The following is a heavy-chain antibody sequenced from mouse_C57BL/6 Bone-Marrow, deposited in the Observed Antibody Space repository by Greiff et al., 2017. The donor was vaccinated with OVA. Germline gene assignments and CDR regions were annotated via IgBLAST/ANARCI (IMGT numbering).Heavy chain of an antibody. CDR2: IHPNSGST. CDR3: ARSRPIYYFDY. CDR1: GYTFTSYW. D-gene: IGHD6-5*01. Sequence: QVQLQQPGAELVKPGASVKLSCKASGYTFTSYWMHWVKQRPGQGLEWIGMIHPNSGSTNYNEKFKSKATLTVDKSSSTAYMQLSSLTSEDSAVYYCARSRPIYYFDYWGQGTTLTVSS. V-gene: IGHV1-64*01. J-gene: IGHJ2*01.